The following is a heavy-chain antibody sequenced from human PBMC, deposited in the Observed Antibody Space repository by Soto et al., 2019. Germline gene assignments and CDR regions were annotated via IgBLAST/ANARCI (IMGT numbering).Heavy chain of an antibody. J-gene: IGHJ2*01. Sequence: QVQLQESGPGLVKPSQTLSLTCTVSGGSISSGDYYWSWIRQPPGNGLEWIGYIYYGGSTYYNPSLKSRVTISVDTSKNQFPLKLSSVTDADTAVYYCARALRKRSNWYFDLWGRGTLVTGSS. CDR1: GGSISSGDYY. CDR2: IYYGGST. V-gene: IGHV4-30-4*01. CDR3: ARALRKRSNWYFDL.